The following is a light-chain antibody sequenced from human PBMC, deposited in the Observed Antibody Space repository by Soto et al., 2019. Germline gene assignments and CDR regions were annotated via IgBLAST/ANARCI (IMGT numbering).Light chain of an antibody. V-gene: IGLV2-14*03. Sequence: QSALTQPASVSGSPGQSITISCTGTSSDIGGYNYVSWYQHHPGKAPKLIIYDVVNRPSGVSHRFAGSKSGNTASLTISGLQAEDEADYYCTSYTTINTVMFGEGTKLTVL. CDR2: DVV. J-gene: IGLJ3*02. CDR3: TSYTTINTVM. CDR1: SSDIGGYNY.